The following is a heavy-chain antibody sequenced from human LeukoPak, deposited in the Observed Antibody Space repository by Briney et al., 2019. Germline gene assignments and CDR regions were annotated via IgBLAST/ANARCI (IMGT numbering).Heavy chain of an antibody. CDR1: GYTFTGYY. CDR2: INPNSGGT. Sequence: ASVKVSCKASGYTFTGYYMHWVRQAPGQGLEWMGWINPNSGGTNYAQKFQGWVTMTRDTSISTAYMELSRLRSDDTAVYYCARDHWFGSSGSGSYFYGMDVWGQGTTVTVSS. CDR3: ARDHWFGSSGSGSYFYGMDV. V-gene: IGHV1-2*04. J-gene: IGHJ6*02. D-gene: IGHD3-10*01.